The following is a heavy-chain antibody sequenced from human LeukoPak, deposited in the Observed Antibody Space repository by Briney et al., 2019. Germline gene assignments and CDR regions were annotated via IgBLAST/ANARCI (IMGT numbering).Heavy chain of an antibody. CDR1: GGSISSYY. D-gene: IGHD2-2*01. CDR2: IYTSGST. Sequence: SETLSLTCTVSGGSISSYYWSWIRQPAGKGLEWIGRIYTSGSTNYNPSLKSRVTMSVHTSKNQFSLKLSSVTAADTAVYYCARLFPYCSSTSCYTKDYYYYGMDVWGQGTTVTVSS. J-gene: IGHJ6*02. CDR3: ARLFPYCSSTSCYTKDYYYYGMDV. V-gene: IGHV4-4*07.